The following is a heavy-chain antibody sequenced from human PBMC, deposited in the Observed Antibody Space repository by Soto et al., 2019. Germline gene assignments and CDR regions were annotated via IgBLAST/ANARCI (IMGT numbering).Heavy chain of an antibody. CDR1: GFTFSSHH. J-gene: IGHJ6*02. Sequence: QVQLVESGGGVVQPGRSLRLSCAASGFTFSSHHMHWVRQTPHKGLEWVAFISYDGSNKYYADSVKGRFTISRDNSWNTLYLQMNTLATEDTGVYYCASPVEVYYYYAMDVWGQGTAVTVSS. V-gene: IGHV3-30-3*01. CDR2: ISYDGSNK. CDR3: ASPVEVYYYYAMDV. D-gene: IGHD3-10*01.